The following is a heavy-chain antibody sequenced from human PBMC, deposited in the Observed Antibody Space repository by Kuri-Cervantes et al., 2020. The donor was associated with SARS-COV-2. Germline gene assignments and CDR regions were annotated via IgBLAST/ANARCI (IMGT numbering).Heavy chain of an antibody. CDR2: LNSNTGGK. J-gene: IGHJ4*02. Sequence: ASVKVSCKPSGYALNDYYIHWVRQAPGPGLEWMGWLNSNTGGKNHAQQFQGWVSMTRDTSLHTAYMELTRLTAVDSAVYFCARGEAARGLMVVFKWRGAGPLHFWGQGTLVTVSS. CDR1: GYALNDYY. CDR3: ARGEAARGLMVVFKWRGAGPLHF. V-gene: IGHV1-2*04. D-gene: IGHD3-10*01.